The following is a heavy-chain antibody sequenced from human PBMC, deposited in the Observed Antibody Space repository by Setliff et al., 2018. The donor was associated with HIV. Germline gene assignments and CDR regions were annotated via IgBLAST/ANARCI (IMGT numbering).Heavy chain of an antibody. Sequence: SETLSLTCAVYGGSLSGYYWTWIRQPPGKGLEWIGEINHSGSTTYNPSLKSRVTISVHTSKNQFSLKLNSVTAADTAVYYCGGNGYYSIDYWGQGTLVTVSS. CDR3: GGNGYYSIDY. D-gene: IGHD3-22*01. J-gene: IGHJ4*02. V-gene: IGHV4-34*01. CDR1: GGSLSGYY. CDR2: INHSGST.